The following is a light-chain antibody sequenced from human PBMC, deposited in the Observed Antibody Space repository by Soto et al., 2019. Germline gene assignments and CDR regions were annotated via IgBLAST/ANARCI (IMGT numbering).Light chain of an antibody. CDR1: SSDVGGYNL. CDR2: DGN. CDR3: CSYAGPSTFV. V-gene: IGLV2-23*03. Sequence: QSVLTQPGCVSGSPGQAITISCTGTSSDVGGYNLVSWYQQHPGKAPKVVIYDGNKRPSGISYRFSASKSGNTASLTISGLRTEDEADYYCCSYAGPSTFVFGSGTKVTVL. J-gene: IGLJ1*01.